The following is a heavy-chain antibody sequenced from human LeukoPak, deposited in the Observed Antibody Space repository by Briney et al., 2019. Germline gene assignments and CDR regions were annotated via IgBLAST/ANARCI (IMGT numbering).Heavy chain of an antibody. V-gene: IGHV4-34*01. CDR1: GGSFSGYY. CDR3: AGPRGMATTYYFDY. D-gene: IGHD5-24*01. CDR2: INHSGST. Sequence: SETLSLTCAVYGGSFSGYYWSWIRQPPGKGLEWIGEINHSGSTNYNPSLKSRVTISVDTSKNQFSLKLSSVTAADTAVYYCAGPRGMATTYYFDYWGQGTLVTVSS. J-gene: IGHJ4*02.